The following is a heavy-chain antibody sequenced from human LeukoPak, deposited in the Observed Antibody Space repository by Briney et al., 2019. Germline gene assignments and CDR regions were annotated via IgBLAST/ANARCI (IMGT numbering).Heavy chain of an antibody. CDR2: ISGSGGST. D-gene: IGHD3-22*01. J-gene: IGHJ4*02. CDR3: AKDRAYYYDSSGYYLDY. Sequence: PGGSLRLSCAASGFTFSSYEMNWVHQAPGQGLEWVSAISGSGGSTYYADSVKGRFTISRDNSKNTLYLQMNSLRAEDTAVYYCAKDRAYYYDSSGYYLDYWGQGTLVTVSS. CDR1: GFTFSSYE. V-gene: IGHV3-23*01.